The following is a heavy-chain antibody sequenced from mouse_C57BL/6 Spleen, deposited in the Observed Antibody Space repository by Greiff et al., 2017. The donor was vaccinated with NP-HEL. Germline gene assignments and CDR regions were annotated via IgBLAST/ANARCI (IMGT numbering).Heavy chain of an antibody. D-gene: IGHD1-1*01. Sequence: VQLQQPGAELVKPGASVKLSCKASGYTFTSYWMHWVKQRPGQGLEWIGMIHPNSGSTYYNEKFKSKATLTADKSSSTAYMQLSSLTSEDSAVYYGARSYYYGSSYDYAMDYWGQGTSVTVSS. J-gene: IGHJ4*01. CDR1: GYTFTSYW. V-gene: IGHV1-64*01. CDR2: IHPNSGST. CDR3: ARSYYYGSSYDYAMDY.